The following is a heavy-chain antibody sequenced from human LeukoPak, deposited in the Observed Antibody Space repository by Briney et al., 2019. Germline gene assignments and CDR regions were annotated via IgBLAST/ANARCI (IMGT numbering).Heavy chain of an antibody. CDR2: TYYRSKWYN. CDR1: GDSVSSNSAA. D-gene: IGHD3-22*01. V-gene: IGHV6-1*01. J-gene: IGHJ4*02. Sequence: SQTLSLTCAISGDSVSSNSAAWNWIRQSTSRGLEWLGRTYYRSKWYNDYAVSVKSRITINPDTSKNQFSLQLNSVTPEDTAVYYCAREGRYYDSSGYRNGLDYWGQGTLVTVSS. CDR3: AREGRYYDSSGYRNGLDY.